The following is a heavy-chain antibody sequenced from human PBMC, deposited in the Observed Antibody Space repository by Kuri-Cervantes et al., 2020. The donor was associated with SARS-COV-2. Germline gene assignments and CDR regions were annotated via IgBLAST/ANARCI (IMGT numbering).Heavy chain of an antibody. D-gene: IGHD2-2*01. CDR1: GYTLTELS. Sequence: ASVKVSCKVSGYTLTELSMHWVRQAPGKGLEWMGGFDPEDGETSYAQKFQGRVTMTRDTSTSTAYMELSSLRSEDTAVYYCATSSVVRKGYWFDPWGQGTLVTVSS. CDR2: FDPEDGET. V-gene: IGHV1-24*01. J-gene: IGHJ5*02. CDR3: ATSSVVRKGYWFDP.